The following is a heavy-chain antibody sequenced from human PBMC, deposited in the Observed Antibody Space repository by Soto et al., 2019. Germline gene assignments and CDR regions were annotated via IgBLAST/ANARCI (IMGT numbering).Heavy chain of an antibody. D-gene: IGHD3-16*02. V-gene: IGHV1-18*01. J-gene: IGHJ3*02. CDR1: GYTFTSYG. Sequence: QVQLLQSGAEVKKPGASVKVSCKASGYTFTSYGISWVRQAPGQGLEWMGWNSAYNGNTNYAQKPQGRDTMTTDTSKSTAYMELRSLRSDDTAVYDCARDGGVIAHSGAFDIWGQGTLVTVSS. CDR2: NSAYNGNT. CDR3: ARDGGVIAHSGAFDI.